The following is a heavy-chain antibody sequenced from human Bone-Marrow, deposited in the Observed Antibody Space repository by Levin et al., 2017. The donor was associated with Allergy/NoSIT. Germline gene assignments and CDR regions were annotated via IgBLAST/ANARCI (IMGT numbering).Heavy chain of an antibody. Sequence: GESLKISCTASGFTFSTYAMSWVRQAPGKGLEWVSSISGGGGRTDYADSVKGRFTISRDNSKNTLYLQMNSLRVEDTAVYYCAKGMELWDIIAVGPRFDYWGQGTLVTVSS. CDR1: GFTFSTYA. J-gene: IGHJ4*02. D-gene: IGHD6-19*01. CDR2: ISGGGGRT. V-gene: IGHV3-23*01. CDR3: AKGMELWDIIAVGPRFDY.